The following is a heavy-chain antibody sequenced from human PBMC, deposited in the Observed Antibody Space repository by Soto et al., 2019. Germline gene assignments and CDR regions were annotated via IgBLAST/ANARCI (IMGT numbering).Heavy chain of an antibody. CDR1: GGSISSYY. CDR3: ARLVVPAARDDYYYYMDV. V-gene: IGHV4-59*08. CDR2: IYYSGST. Sequence: QVQLQESGPGLVKPSETLSLTCTVSGGSISSYYWSWIRQPPGKGLEWLGYIYYSGSTNYNPSLKSRVTRAVETPKNQFSLKLSSVTAADTAVYYCARLVVPAARDDYYYYMDVWGKGTTVTVSS. D-gene: IGHD2-2*01. J-gene: IGHJ6*03.